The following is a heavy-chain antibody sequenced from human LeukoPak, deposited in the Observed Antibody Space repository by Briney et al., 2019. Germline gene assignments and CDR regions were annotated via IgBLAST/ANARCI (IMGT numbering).Heavy chain of an antibody. V-gene: IGHV5-51*01. D-gene: IGHD6-13*01. CDR3: ARLSSSSYNTQIDY. J-gene: IGHJ4*02. CDR2: IYPGDSDT. Sequence: GESLKISCKGSGYSFPNYWIGWVRQMPGKGPEWMGIIYPGDSDTRYSPSFQGQVIISADKSISAAYLQWSSLKASDTAMYYCARLSSSSYNTQIDYWGQGTLVTVSS. CDR1: GYSFPNYW.